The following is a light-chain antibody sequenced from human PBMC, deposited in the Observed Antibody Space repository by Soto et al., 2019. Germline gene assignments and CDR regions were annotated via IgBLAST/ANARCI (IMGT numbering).Light chain of an antibody. J-gene: IGLJ3*02. CDR1: NSDVGGYNY. CDR2: EVS. V-gene: IGLV2-14*01. CDR3: CSYAGSSTLV. Sequence: QSALAQPASVSGSPGQSITISCTGTNSDVGGYNYVSWYQQFPGKAPKLMIHEVSNRPSGVSNRFSGSKSGDTASLTISGLQADDEADYYCCSYAGSSTLVFGGGTQLTVL.